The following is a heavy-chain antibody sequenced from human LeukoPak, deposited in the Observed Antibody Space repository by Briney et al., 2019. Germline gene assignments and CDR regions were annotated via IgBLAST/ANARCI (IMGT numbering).Heavy chain of an antibody. Sequence: SEILSLTCAVYGGSFSGYYWSWIRQPPEKGLEWIGEINHSGSTNYNPSLKSRVTISVDTSKNQFSLKLSSVTAADTAVYYCARDEGYTTGFDRDYWGQGTLVTVSS. J-gene: IGHJ4*02. CDR2: INHSGST. V-gene: IGHV4-34*01. D-gene: IGHD1-1*01. CDR3: ARDEGYTTGFDRDY. CDR1: GGSFSGYY.